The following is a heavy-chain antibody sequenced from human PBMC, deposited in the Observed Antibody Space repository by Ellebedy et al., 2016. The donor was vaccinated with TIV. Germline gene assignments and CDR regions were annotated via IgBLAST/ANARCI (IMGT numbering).Heavy chain of an antibody. Sequence: GGSLRLXXAASGFTFSRYDMHWVRQSTRKGLEWVANIDNAGDTYYPGSVKGRFTISRENAKNSLYLQMNSLRVEDTAVYYCTRFEIISGGGYGMDVWGQGTTVTVSS. CDR3: TRFEIISGGGYGMDV. D-gene: IGHD3-16*01. J-gene: IGHJ6*02. V-gene: IGHV3-13*01. CDR2: IDNAGDT. CDR1: GFTFSRYD.